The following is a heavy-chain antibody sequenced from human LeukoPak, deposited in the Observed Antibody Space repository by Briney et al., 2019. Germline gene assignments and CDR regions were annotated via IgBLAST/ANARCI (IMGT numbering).Heavy chain of an antibody. CDR3: ARTLYYYDSSGYYHSNFDY. V-gene: IGHV3-30-3*01. Sequence: GGSLRLSCAASGFTFSSYAMHWVRQAPGKGLEWVAVISYDGSNKYCADSVKGRFTISRDNSKNTLYLQMNSLRAEDTAVYYCARTLYYYDSSGYYHSNFDYWGQGTLVTVSS. D-gene: IGHD3-22*01. CDR1: GFTFSSYA. J-gene: IGHJ4*02. CDR2: ISYDGSNK.